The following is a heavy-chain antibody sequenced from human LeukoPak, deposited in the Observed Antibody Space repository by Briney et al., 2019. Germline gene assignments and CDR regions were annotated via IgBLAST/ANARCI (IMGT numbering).Heavy chain of an antibody. Sequence: ASVKVSCKASGYTFTSYGISWVRQAPGQGLEWMGWINPNSGGTNYAQKFQGWVTMTRDTSISTAYMELSRLRSDDTAVYYCARDLGAAAGTCFDYWGQGTLVTVSS. CDR2: INPNSGGT. D-gene: IGHD6-13*01. J-gene: IGHJ4*02. CDR1: GYTFTSYG. V-gene: IGHV1-2*04. CDR3: ARDLGAAAGTCFDY.